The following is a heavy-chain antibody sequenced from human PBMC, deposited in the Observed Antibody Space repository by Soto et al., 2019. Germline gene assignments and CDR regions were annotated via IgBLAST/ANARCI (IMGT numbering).Heavy chain of an antibody. D-gene: IGHD3-3*01. CDR3: AKTEPNYDFWSGPYSYYYTLDV. CDR1: GVTFSSYA. Sequence: GSLRLSCAASGVTFSSYAMSWVRQAPGKGLEWVSAISGSGGSTYYADSVKGRFTVSRDNSKNTLYLQMNSLRAEDTAVYYCAKTEPNYDFWSGPYSYYYTLDVWGQGTTVTVSS. J-gene: IGHJ6*02. CDR2: ISGSGGST. V-gene: IGHV3-23*01.